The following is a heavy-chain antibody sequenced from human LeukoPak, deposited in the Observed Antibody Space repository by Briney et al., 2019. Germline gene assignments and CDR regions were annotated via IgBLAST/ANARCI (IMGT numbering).Heavy chain of an antibody. J-gene: IGHJ4*02. CDR3: SYYYDSSGYVDY. CDR1: GFTFSDAW. D-gene: IGHD3-22*01. Sequence: GGSLRLSCAASGFTFSDAWMNWVRQAPGKGREWVGRIKSKADGGTIDYAAPVEGRFTISRDDSKNTVYMQMNSLKTEDTAVYYCSYYYDSSGYVDYWGQGTLVTVSS. V-gene: IGHV3-15*01. CDR2: IKSKADGGTI.